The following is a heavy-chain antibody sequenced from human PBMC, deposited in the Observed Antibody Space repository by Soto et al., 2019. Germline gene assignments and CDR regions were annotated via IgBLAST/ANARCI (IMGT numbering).Heavy chain of an antibody. CDR2: IYYSGST. J-gene: IGHJ6*02. CDR1: GGSISSGGYY. Sequence: SETLSLTCTVSGGSISSGGYYWSWIRQHPGKGLEWIGCIYYSGSTYYNPSLKSRVTISVDTSKNQFSLKLSSVTAADTAVYYCARDHNYYDSSGPHAELYVMDVWGQETTVIVYS. V-gene: IGHV4-31*03. CDR3: ARDHNYYDSSGPHAELYVMDV. D-gene: IGHD3-22*01.